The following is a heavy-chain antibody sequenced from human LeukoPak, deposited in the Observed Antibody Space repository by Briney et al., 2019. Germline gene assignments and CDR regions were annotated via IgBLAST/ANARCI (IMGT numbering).Heavy chain of an antibody. V-gene: IGHV3-30*04. D-gene: IGHD5-12*01. CDR3: ARAQSILEGTYVDIVATYYSYYFDY. Sequence: PGRSLRLSCAASGFTFSSCAMHWVRQAPGKGLEWVAVISYDGSNKYYADSVKGRFTISRDNSKNTLYLQMNSLRAEDTAVYYCARAQSILEGTYVDIVATYYSYYFDYWGQGTLVTVSS. J-gene: IGHJ4*02. CDR1: GFTFSSCA. CDR2: ISYDGSNK.